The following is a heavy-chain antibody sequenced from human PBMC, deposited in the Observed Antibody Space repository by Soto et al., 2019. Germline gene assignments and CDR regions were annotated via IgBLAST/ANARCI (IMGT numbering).Heavy chain of an antibody. D-gene: IGHD3-22*01. V-gene: IGHV3-33*01. CDR2: IWYDGSNK. CDR1: GFTFSSFG. Sequence: PGGSLRLSCAASGFTFSSFGMHWVRQAPGKGLEWVAVIWYDGSNKYYADSVKGRFTISRDNSKNTLYLQMNSLRAEDTDVFFCSRGTYYYDSSGFGFDYWGKETWAPVSP. CDR3: SRGTYYYDSSGFGFDY. J-gene: IGHJ4*02.